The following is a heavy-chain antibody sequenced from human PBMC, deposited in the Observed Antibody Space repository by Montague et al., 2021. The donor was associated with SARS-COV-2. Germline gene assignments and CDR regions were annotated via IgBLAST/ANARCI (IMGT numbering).Heavy chain of an antibody. D-gene: IGHD1-26*01. Sequence: SLRLSCAASGFTFSSYAMSWVRQAPGKGLEWVPFINSSGSSTYYADSVKGRFTISRDNSKNTLYLQMNSLRAEDTAVYYCAKDLGTTTATYSGGYPSYLYSYGMDVWGQGTAVTVSS. V-gene: IGHV3-23*03. CDR2: INSSGSST. CDR1: GFTFSSYA. CDR3: AKDLGTTTATYSGGYPSYLYSYGMDV. J-gene: IGHJ6*02.